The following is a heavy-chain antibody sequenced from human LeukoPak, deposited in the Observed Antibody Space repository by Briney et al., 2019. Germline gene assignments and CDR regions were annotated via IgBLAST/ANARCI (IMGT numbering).Heavy chain of an antibody. Sequence: EYAASVKGRFTISRDDSKSIAYLQMNSLKTEDTAVYYCARANSFDSSGYYFDYWGQGTLVTVPS. V-gene: IGHV3-49*02. D-gene: IGHD3-22*01. J-gene: IGHJ4*02. CDR3: ARANSFDSSGYYFDY.